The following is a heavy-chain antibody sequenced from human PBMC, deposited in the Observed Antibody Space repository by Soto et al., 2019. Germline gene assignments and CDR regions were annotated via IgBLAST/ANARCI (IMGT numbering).Heavy chain of an antibody. CDR2: IYYSGST. D-gene: IGHD6-19*01. V-gene: IGHV4-61*01. Sequence: LSLTCTVSGGSVSSGSYYWSWIRQPPGKGLEWIGYIYYSGSTNYNPSLKSRVTISVDTSKNQFSLKLSSVTAADTAVYYCARLTVAGPRYFDYWGQGALVTVSS. CDR1: GGSVSSGSYY. J-gene: IGHJ4*02. CDR3: ARLTVAGPRYFDY.